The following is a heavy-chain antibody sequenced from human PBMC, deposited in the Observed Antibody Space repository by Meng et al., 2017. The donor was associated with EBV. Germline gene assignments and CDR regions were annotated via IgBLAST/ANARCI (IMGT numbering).Heavy chain of an antibody. CDR3: AKSRSSTPGVVDY. CDR2: IYDTGTT. J-gene: IGHJ4*02. V-gene: IGHV4-61*01. CDR1: VVSVTSGTYH. Sequence: QSQRQEWGPGLCKPSEHLSIPCTVSVVSVTSGTYHWMCIRQAPGKGLEWIGYIYDTGTTIYNPSLKSRVSMFQEKSKNLFSLILNSVTTADTAVYYCAKSRSSTPGVVDYWRQRTLATVSS. D-gene: IGHD3-10*01.